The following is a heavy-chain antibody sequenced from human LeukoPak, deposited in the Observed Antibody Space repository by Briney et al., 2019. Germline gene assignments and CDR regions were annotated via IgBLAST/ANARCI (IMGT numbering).Heavy chain of an antibody. D-gene: IGHD6-6*01. CDR1: GGTFSSYA. V-gene: IGHV1-69*13. Sequence: ASVKVSCKASGGTFSSYAISWVRQAPGQGLEWMGGIIPIFGTANYAQKFQGRVTITADESTSTAYMELSSLRSEDTAVYYCARDREGYSSSSFRFDYWGQGTLVTVSS. CDR2: IIPIFGTA. CDR3: ARDREGYSSSSFRFDY. J-gene: IGHJ4*02.